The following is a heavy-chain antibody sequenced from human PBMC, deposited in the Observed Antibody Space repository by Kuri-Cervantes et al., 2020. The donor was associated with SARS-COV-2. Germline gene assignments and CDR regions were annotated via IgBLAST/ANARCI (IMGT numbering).Heavy chain of an antibody. V-gene: IGHV3-30*03. D-gene: IGHD6-13*01. J-gene: IGHJ4*02. Sequence: SLKISCAASRFTFSTYGLHWVRQAPGKGLEWVAVISYDGSNKYYAGSVKGRFTISRDNSKNTLYLQMNSLRAEDTAVYYCARDGTSRRIDYWGQGTLVTVSS. CDR2: ISYDGSNK. CDR1: RFTFSTYG. CDR3: ARDGTSRRIDY.